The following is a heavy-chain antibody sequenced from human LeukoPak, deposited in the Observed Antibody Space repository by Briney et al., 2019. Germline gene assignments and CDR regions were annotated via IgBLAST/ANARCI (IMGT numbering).Heavy chain of an antibody. J-gene: IGHJ4*02. CDR3: ANRYCSGGSCYPYHY. CDR2: ISGSGGST. CDR1: GLTFSSHA. D-gene: IGHD2-15*01. V-gene: IGHV3-23*01. Sequence: QPGGSLRLSCAASGLTFSSHAMNWVRQAPGKGLDRVSGISGSGGSTDYADSVKGRFTISRDNSKNTLYLQMNSLRAEDTAVYYCANRYCSGGSCYPYHYWGQGTLVTVSS.